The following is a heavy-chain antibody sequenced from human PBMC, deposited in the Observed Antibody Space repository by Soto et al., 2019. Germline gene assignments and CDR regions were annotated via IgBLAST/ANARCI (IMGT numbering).Heavy chain of an antibody. CDR1: GFAFASYA. CDR3: AKGPDPGAFDI. D-gene: IGHD3-10*01. J-gene: IGHJ3*02. CDR2: FRGRGDGT. V-gene: IGHV3-23*01. Sequence: GGSLRLSCAASGFAFASYAMTWVRQAPGKGLEWVSTFRGRGDGTYYADSVKGRFTVSRDNSNNQLYLQMNGLRAEDTAVYYCAKGPDPGAFDIWGQGTMVTVSS.